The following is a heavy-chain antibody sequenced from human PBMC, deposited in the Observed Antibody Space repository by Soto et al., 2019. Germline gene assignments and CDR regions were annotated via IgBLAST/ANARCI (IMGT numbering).Heavy chain of an antibody. CDR1: GFTFSSYE. Sequence: VGSLRLSCAASGFTFSSYEMNWVRQAPGKGLEWVSYIGTSGKTIYYADSVRGRFTISRDNAKNSLYLQMNSLRAEDTAVYFCARDPAIYSGKFDYGLDVWGRGTTVTVS. D-gene: IGHD4-4*01. CDR2: IGTSGKTI. J-gene: IGHJ6*02. V-gene: IGHV3-48*03. CDR3: ARDPAIYSGKFDYGLDV.